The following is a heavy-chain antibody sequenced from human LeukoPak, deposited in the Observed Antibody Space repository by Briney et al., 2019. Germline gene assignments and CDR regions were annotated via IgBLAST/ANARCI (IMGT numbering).Heavy chain of an antibody. D-gene: IGHD3-10*01. J-gene: IGHJ6*03. V-gene: IGHV3-23*01. CDR1: GFTFSSYA. CDR3: AREKYFGDLCYMDV. Sequence: PGGSLTLSCAASGFTFSSYAMSWVRQAPGKGLAWVSTVSGGGGTTYYADSVKGRFTISRDNSKNTLFLQMNSLRAEDTAIHYCAREKYFGDLCYMDVWGKGTTVTISS. CDR2: VSGGGGTT.